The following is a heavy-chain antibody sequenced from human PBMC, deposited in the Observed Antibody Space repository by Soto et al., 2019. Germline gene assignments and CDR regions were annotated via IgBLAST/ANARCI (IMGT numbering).Heavy chain of an antibody. V-gene: IGHV4-39*02. CDR2: VYYSGST. CDR1: GGSVSSRSYY. CDR3: GRLERLATIACYFDS. J-gene: IGHJ4*02. D-gene: IGHD3-9*01. Sequence: QVQLQESGPGLVKPSETLSLTCAFSGGSVSSRSYYCGWVRQPPGKGLEWIGSVYYSGSTNYNPSLESRVTISVEKSKNHFALKLMTFPAADKAVDYCGRLERLATIACYFDSWGQGALVTVSS.